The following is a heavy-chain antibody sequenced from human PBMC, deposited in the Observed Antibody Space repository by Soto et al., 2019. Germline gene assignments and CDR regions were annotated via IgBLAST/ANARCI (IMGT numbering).Heavy chain of an antibody. Sequence: GGSLRLSCTASGFMFSSYTMNWVRQAPGKGLEWVSSVSFRGDIYYADSLEGRFTISRDGAKNSLYLQMNSLRAEDTAVYYCARGCSSASCYYYWGQGTLVTVSS. CDR3: ARGCSSASCYYY. J-gene: IGHJ4*02. CDR1: GFMFSSYT. D-gene: IGHD2-2*01. CDR2: VSFRGDI. V-gene: IGHV3-21*01.